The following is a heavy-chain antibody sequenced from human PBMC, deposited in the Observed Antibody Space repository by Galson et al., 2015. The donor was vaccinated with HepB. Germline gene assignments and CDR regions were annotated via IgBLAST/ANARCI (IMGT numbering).Heavy chain of an antibody. J-gene: IGHJ4*02. CDR1: GFDFSTHA. CDR2: ITGGGRT. V-gene: IGHV3-23*01. Sequence: SLRLSCAASGFDFSTHAMSWVRQAPGKGLEWVSTITGGGRTNYAESVTGRFTISRDNSKNTLYLQMNSLRTEDTAVFYCARSEPRTWHNFDYWGQGTLVTVSS. D-gene: IGHD1-14*01. CDR3: ARSEPRTWHNFDY.